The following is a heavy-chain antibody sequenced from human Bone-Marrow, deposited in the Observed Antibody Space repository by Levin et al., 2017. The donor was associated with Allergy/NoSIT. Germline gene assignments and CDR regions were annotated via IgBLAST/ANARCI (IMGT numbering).Heavy chain of an antibody. V-gene: IGHV3-48*03. J-gene: IGHJ4*02. CDR3: ARGQKGDDYGDYFGEINSSDFDY. CDR2: ISSSGSTI. D-gene: IGHD4-17*01. CDR1: GFTFRSYE. Sequence: LSLTCAASGFTFRSYEMNWVRQAPGKGLEWVSYISSSGSTIYYADSVKGRFTISRDNAKNSLYLQMNSLRAEDTAVYYCARGQKGDDYGDYFGEINSSDFDYWGQGTLVTVSS.